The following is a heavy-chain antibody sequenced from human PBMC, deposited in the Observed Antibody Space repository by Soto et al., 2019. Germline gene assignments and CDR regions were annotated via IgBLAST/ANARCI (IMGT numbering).Heavy chain of an antibody. CDR1: GFTFSSFA. V-gene: IGHV3-30-3*01. Sequence: PWVSLRLSCAASGFTFSSFAMHWVRQAPGQGLERVSVSSYDGSNKYYADSLKGRCTICRDNSTSTLYLPMNSLRADATTVYTFARDVSVTYYYCFDYWGQGTLVTISS. CDR3: ARDVSVTYYYCFDY. CDR2: SSYDGSNK. D-gene: IGHD1-26*01. J-gene: IGHJ4*02.